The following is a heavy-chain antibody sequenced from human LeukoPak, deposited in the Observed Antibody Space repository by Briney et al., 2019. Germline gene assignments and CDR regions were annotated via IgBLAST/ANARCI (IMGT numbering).Heavy chain of an antibody. D-gene: IGHD4-17*01. CDR3: ASRGSRYGDYRKVYYFDY. CDR2: IYYSGST. CDR1: GGSISSGGYY. V-gene: IGHV4-31*03. Sequence: PSETLSLTCTVSGGSISSGGYYWSWIRQHPGKGLEWIGYIYYSGSTYYNPSLKSRVTISVDTSKNQFSLKLSSVTAADTAVYYCASRGSRYGDYRKVYYFDYWGQGTLVTVSS. J-gene: IGHJ4*02.